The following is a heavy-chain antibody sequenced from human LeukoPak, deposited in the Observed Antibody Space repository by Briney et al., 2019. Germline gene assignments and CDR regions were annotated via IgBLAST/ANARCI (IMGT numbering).Heavy chain of an antibody. CDR3: AKIAARDTGEGY. CDR2: INPSGDST. Sequence: ASVKVSCKASGYTFTSNHIHWVRQAPGQGLEWMGVINPSGDSTSYAPNFQGRVTVTRDTSTSTVYMELSSLRSEDTAIYYCAKIAARDTGEGYWGQGTLVTVSS. J-gene: IGHJ4*02. D-gene: IGHD6-6*01. V-gene: IGHV1-46*01. CDR1: GYTFTSNH.